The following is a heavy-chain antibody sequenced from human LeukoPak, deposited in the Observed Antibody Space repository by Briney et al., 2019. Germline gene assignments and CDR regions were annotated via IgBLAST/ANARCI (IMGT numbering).Heavy chain of an antibody. J-gene: IGHJ4*02. Sequence: ASVKVSCKASGYTFTSYGISWVRQAPGQGLEWMGWISAYNSNTNYAQKLQGRVTMTTDTSTSTAYMELRSLRSDDTAVYYCARDRARMYYYDSSGWYYFDYWGQGTLVTVSS. CDR3: ARDRARMYYYDSSGWYYFDY. D-gene: IGHD3-22*01. V-gene: IGHV1-18*01. CDR1: GYTFTSYG. CDR2: ISAYNSNT.